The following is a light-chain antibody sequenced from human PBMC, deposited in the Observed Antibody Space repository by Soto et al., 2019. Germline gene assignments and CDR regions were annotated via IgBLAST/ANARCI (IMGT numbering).Light chain of an antibody. CDR1: QSVSNNY. CDR2: GSS. Sequence: EVVLTQSPGTLSLSPGERATLSCRASQSVSNNYLAWYQQKPGQSLKLLIFGSSDRATGIPDRFSGSGSGPDFTLTISSLEPEDFAVYYCQQYGSSPPYTFGQGTKLEIK. CDR3: QQYGSSPPYT. V-gene: IGKV3-20*01. J-gene: IGKJ2*01.